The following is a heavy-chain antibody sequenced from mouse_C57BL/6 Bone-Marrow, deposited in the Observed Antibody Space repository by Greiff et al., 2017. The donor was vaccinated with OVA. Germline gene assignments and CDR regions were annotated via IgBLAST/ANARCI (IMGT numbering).Heavy chain of an antibody. V-gene: IGHV1-82*01. CDR3: ARHEDGYYASYFDY. Sequence: QVHVKQSGPELVKPGASVKISCKASGYAFSSSWMNWVKQRPGKGLEWIGRIYPGDGDTNYNGKFKGKATLTAGKSSSTAYMQLSSLTSEDSAVYFCARHEDGYYASYFDYWGQGTTLTVSS. D-gene: IGHD2-3*01. CDR2: IYPGDGDT. J-gene: IGHJ2*01. CDR1: GYAFSSSW.